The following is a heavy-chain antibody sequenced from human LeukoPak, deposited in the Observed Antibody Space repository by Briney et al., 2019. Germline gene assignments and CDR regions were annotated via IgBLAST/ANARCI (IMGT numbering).Heavy chain of an antibody. V-gene: IGHV4-59*08. D-gene: IGHD3-9*01. CDR2: IFYSGSI. Sequence: PSETLSLTCAVYGGTFSGYYWSWIRQPPGKGLEWIGYIFYSGSISRNYNPSLKSRVTISVDTSKNQFSLKLSSVTAADTAVYYCAATFDDILTGNYGMDVWGQGTTVTVSS. J-gene: IGHJ6*02. CDR1: GGTFSGYY. CDR3: AATFDDILTGNYGMDV.